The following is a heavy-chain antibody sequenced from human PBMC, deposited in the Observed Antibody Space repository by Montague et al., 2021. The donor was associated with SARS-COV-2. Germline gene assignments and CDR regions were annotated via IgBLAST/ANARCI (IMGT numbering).Heavy chain of an antibody. CDR1: GFTFSNAW. V-gene: IGHV3-15*01. CDR3: TTVSSGSRDFDY. J-gene: IGHJ4*02. D-gene: IGHD1-26*01. CDR2: IKSKTDGWTT. Sequence: SLRLSCAASGFTFSNAWMSWVRQAPGKGLEWVGRIKSKTDGWTTDYAAPVKGRFTISRDDSKNTLYLQMNSLKTEDTAVYYFTTVSSGSRDFDYWGQGTLVTVSS.